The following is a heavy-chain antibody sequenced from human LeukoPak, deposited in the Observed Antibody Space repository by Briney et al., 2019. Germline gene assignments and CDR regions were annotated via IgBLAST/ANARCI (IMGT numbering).Heavy chain of an antibody. CDR1: GFTFSDYY. Sequence: GGSLRLSCAASGFTFSDYYMSWIRQAPGKGLEWVSYISSSSSYTNYADSVKGRFTISRDNAKNSLYLQMNSLRAEDTAVYYCARVAITGTTLWFDPWGQGTLVTVSS. J-gene: IGHJ5*02. CDR2: ISSSSSYT. D-gene: IGHD1-20*01. V-gene: IGHV3-11*05. CDR3: ARVAITGTTLWFDP.